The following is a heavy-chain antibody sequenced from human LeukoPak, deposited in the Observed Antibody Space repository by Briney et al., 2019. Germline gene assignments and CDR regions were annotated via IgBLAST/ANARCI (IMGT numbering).Heavy chain of an antibody. CDR2: LYTGVRT. J-gene: IGHJ4*02. CDR3: ARGGVNYWNPRY. V-gene: IGHV3-53*01. CDR1: VFTVSSHY. Sequence: PGGSLRLSCVASVFTVSSHYMSWVRQAPGRGVGWVSLLYTGVRTYYADSVEGRFTISRDDSKNTVYLHMNTVRAEDTAMYYCARGGVNYWNPRYWGQGTMVTVSS. D-gene: IGHD1-1*01.